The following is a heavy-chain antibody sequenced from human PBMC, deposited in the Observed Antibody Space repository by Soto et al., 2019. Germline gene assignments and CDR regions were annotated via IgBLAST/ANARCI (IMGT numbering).Heavy chain of an antibody. CDR1: GFTFSSYG. D-gene: IGHD1-20*01. CDR2: ISYDGSNK. J-gene: IGHJ4*02. V-gene: IGHV3-30*18. Sequence: QVQLVESGGGVVQPGRSLRLSCAASGFTFSSYGMHWVRQAPGKGLEWVAVISYDGSNKYYADSVKGRFTISRDNSKNTLYLQMNSLRAEDTAVYYCEKDFRGITYYFDYWGQGTLVTVSS. CDR3: EKDFRGITYYFDY.